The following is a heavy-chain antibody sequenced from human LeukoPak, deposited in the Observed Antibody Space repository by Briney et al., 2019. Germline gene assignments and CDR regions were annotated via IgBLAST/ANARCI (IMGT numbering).Heavy chain of an antibody. CDR3: ARKVVPVGVPAWWFDP. J-gene: IGHJ5*02. V-gene: IGHV4-31*03. D-gene: IGHD2-2*01. CDR2: ISYNGST. Sequence: PSQTLSLTCTVSGGSISSSDYSWTWIRQHPGTGLEWIGYISYNGSTYYRPSLKSRVTISADTSKSQFFLKLTSVTAADTAIYYCARKVVPVGVPAWWFDPWGQGTLVIVSS. CDR1: GGSISSSDYS.